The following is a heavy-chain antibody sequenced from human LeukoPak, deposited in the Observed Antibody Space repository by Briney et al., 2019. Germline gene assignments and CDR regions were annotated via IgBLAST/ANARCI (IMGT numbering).Heavy chain of an antibody. CDR3: ASGPLISYNSSTYPPFDY. D-gene: IGHD6-6*01. J-gene: IGHJ4*02. CDR1: GFTFSSYS. V-gene: IGHV3-21*01. Sequence: GGSLRLSCAASGFTFSSYSMNWVRQAPGKGLEWVSSISPTGSYIYYSDSMKGRFTISRDDAKNSLYLQMNSLRAEDTAVYYCASGPLISYNSSTYPPFDYWGQGTLVTVSS. CDR2: ISPTGSYI.